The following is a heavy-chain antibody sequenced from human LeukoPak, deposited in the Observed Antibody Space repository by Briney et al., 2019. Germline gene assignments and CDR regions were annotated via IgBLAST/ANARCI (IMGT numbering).Heavy chain of an antibody. CDR2: IYSGGST. V-gene: IGHV3-66*01. D-gene: IGHD3-3*01. Sequence: GGSLRLSCAASGFTVSSNYMSWVRQAPGKGLEWVSVIYSGGSTYYADSVKGRFTISRDNSKNTLYLQMNSLRAEDTAVYYCARDRNDVLRFLEWLFRPHYGMDVWGQGTTVTVSS. CDR1: GFTVSSNY. CDR3: ARDRNDVLRFLEWLFRPHYGMDV. J-gene: IGHJ6*02.